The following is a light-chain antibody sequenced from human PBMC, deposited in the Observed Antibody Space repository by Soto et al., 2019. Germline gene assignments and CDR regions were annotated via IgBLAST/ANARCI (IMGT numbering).Light chain of an antibody. V-gene: IGLV2-14*03. Sequence: QSALTQPASVSGSPGQSISISCTGTSSDVGGYNSVSWYQHHPGKAPKLMIYDVTNRPSGVSNRFSGSKSGNTASLTISGLQAGDEADYYCSSYTSSSTLVFGGGTKVTVL. J-gene: IGLJ3*02. CDR2: DVT. CDR3: SSYTSSSTLV. CDR1: SSDVGGYNS.